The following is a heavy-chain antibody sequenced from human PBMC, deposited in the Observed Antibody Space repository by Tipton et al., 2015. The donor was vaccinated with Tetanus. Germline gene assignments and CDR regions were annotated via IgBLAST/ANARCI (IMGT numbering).Heavy chain of an antibody. J-gene: IGHJ6*02. CDR3: ARDRGDYIYYGMDV. D-gene: IGHD3-22*01. CDR2: IDPNSGGT. Sequence: QLVQSGAEVKKPGASLKVSCKASGYTFTSYYLYWVRQAPGQGLEWMGWIDPNSGGTIYAQKFQGRATMTRDTSISTAYMELSRLRSDDTAVYYCARDRGDYIYYGMDVWGPGTTVTVTS. V-gene: IGHV1-2*02. CDR1: GYTFTSYY.